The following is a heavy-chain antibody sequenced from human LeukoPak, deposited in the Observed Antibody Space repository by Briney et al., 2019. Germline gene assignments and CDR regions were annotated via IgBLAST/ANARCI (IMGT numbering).Heavy chain of an antibody. D-gene: IGHD6-19*01. CDR2: IDWDDDK. CDR3: ARKAVAGTEWYFDL. Sequence: SGPTLANPTQTLTLTCTFSGFSLSTRGICVSWIRQPPGKALEWLALIDWDDDKYYSTSLKTRLTISKDTTKNQVVLTMTNMDPVDTATYYCARKAVAGTEWYFDLWGRGTLVTVSS. J-gene: IGHJ2*01. CDR1: GFSLSTRGIC. V-gene: IGHV2-70*01.